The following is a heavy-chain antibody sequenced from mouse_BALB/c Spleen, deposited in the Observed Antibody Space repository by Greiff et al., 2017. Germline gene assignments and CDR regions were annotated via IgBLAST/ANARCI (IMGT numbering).Heavy chain of an antibody. J-gene: IGHJ1*01. CDR1: GFPFSSYG. CDR2: ISSGGSYT. CDR3: ASIYYDYDWYFDV. Sequence: EVKLMESGGDLVKPGGSLNLSCAASGFPFSSYGMSWVRQTPDKRLEWVATISSGGSYTYYPDSVKGRFTISRDNAKNNLYLQMSSLRSEDTALYYCASIYYDYDWYFDVWGAGTTVTVSS. V-gene: IGHV5-6*01. D-gene: IGHD2-4*01.